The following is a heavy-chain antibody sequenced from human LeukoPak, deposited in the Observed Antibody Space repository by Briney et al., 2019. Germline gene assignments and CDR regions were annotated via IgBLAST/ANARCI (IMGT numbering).Heavy chain of an antibody. CDR2: IYYSGST. Sequence: SETLSLTCTLSGGSISSYYWSWIRQPPGKGLEWIGYIYYSGSTNYNPSLKSRVTISVDTSKNQFSLKLSSVTAADTAVYYCARGSLGYYYDSSGYGPYAFDIWGQGTMVTVSS. D-gene: IGHD3-22*01. J-gene: IGHJ3*02. CDR3: ARGSLGYYYDSSGYGPYAFDI. V-gene: IGHV4-59*01. CDR1: GGSISSYY.